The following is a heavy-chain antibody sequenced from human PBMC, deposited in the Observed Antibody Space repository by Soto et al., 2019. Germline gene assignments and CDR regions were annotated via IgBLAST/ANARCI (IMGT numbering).Heavy chain of an antibody. J-gene: IGHJ5*02. CDR3: AREGGSSIWSWFDP. V-gene: IGHV1-2*02. CDR2: INPNSGGT. Sequence: ASVKVSCKASGYTFTDYYMHWVRQAPGQGLEWMGWINPNSGGTDYAQNFQGRIIMTRDTSISTAYMDLSRLRSDDTAVYYCAREGGSSIWSWFDPWGQGTLVTVSS. CDR1: GYTFTDYY. D-gene: IGHD6-13*01.